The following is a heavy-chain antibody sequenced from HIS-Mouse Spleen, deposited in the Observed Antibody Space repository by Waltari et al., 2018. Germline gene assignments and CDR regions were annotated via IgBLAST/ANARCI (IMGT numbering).Heavy chain of an antibody. CDR3: ARYWPGIAAAGTTGHFDY. CDR1: GFTFSSYA. J-gene: IGHJ4*02. D-gene: IGHD6-13*01. V-gene: IGHV3-30-3*01. Sequence: QVQLVESGGGVVQPGRSLRLSCAASGFTFSSYAMHWVRQAPGKGLEWVAVISYDGSNKYYADSVKGRFTISRDNSKNTLYLQMNSLRAEDTAVYYCARYWPGIAAAGTTGHFDYWGQGTLVTVSS. CDR2: ISYDGSNK.